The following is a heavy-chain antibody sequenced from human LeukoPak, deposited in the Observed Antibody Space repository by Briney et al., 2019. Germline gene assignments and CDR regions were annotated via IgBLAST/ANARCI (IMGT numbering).Heavy chain of an antibody. J-gene: IGHJ6*03. CDR2: IYYSGIT. Sequence: SGPLSLTCTVSGGSINPYYWIWIRQSPGTGLEWIGYIYYSGITDYNPSLKSRVTFSIDTSKKQFSLNLTSVTAADTAIYFCARGGSHYYYYMDVWGKGTRVTVSS. CDR3: ARGGSHYYYYMDV. CDR1: GGSINPYY. D-gene: IGHD1-26*01. V-gene: IGHV4-59*01.